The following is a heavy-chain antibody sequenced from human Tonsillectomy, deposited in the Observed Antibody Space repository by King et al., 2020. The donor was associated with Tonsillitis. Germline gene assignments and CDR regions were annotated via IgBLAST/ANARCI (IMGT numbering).Heavy chain of an antibody. J-gene: IGHJ4*02. D-gene: IGHD3-10*01. CDR3: ARAHVGREYDSGTYFDY. Sequence: QVQLVQSGAEVKKPGSSVKVSCKASGGSFSNYILAWVRQAPGQGLEWVGSITPRLATANYAQKFQDRVTITADKSSTTAYMDLRSLRSDDTAIYFCARAHVGREYDSGTYFDYWGQGTLVTVSS. CDR1: GGSFSNYI. CDR2: ITPRLATA. V-gene: IGHV1-69*08.